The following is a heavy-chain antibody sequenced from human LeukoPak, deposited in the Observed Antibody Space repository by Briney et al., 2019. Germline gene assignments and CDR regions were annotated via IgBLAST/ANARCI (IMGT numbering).Heavy chain of an antibody. CDR3: ARRFDY. J-gene: IGHJ4*02. CDR2: ISSTSSTK. CDR1: GFTFSSYA. V-gene: IGHV3-48*04. Sequence: PGGSLRLSCAASGFTFSSYAMSWVRQAPGKGLAWVSYISSTSSTKYYADSVKGRFTISRDNAKNSLYLQMNSLRAEDTALYYCARRFDYWGQGTLVTVSS.